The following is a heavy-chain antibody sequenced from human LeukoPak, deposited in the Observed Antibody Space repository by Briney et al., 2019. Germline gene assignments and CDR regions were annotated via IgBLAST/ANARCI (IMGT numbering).Heavy chain of an antibody. CDR2: INHSGST. V-gene: IGHV4-34*01. Sequence: SETLSLTCAVYGGSFSGYYWSWIRQPPGKGLEWIGEINHSGSTDYNPSLKSRVTISVDTSKNQFSLKLSSVTAADTAVYYCARVSFMSCRCLGWFDPWGQGTLVTVSS. CDR1: GGSFSGYY. D-gene: IGHD2-15*01. CDR3: ARVSFMSCRCLGWFDP. J-gene: IGHJ5*02.